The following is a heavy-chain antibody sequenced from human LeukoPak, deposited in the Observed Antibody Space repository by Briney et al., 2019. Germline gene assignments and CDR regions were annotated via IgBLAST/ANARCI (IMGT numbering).Heavy chain of an antibody. CDR2: IYYSGST. CDR1: GGSISSYY. CDR3: ARSSGSYKDY. D-gene: IGHD1-26*01. J-gene: IGHJ4*02. V-gene: IGHV4-59*01. Sequence: SETLSFTCTVSGGSISSYYWSWIRQPPGKGLEWIGYIYYSGSTNYNPSLKSRVTISVDTSKNQFSLKLSSVTAADAAVYYCARSSGSYKDYWGQGTLVTVSS.